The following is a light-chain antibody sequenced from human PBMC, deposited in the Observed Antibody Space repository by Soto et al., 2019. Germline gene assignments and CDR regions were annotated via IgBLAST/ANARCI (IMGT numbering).Light chain of an antibody. CDR2: HPS. CDR3: LQYYSYPFT. Sequence: AIQMTQSPSSLSASVGDRVTITCRASQGIRNDLGWFQLKPGKAPKLLMYHPSSLQRGVPSRFSGSGSGSEFTLTISSLQPEDFATYCCLQYYSYPFTFGPGTKVDIK. V-gene: IGKV1-6*01. CDR1: QGIRND. J-gene: IGKJ3*01.